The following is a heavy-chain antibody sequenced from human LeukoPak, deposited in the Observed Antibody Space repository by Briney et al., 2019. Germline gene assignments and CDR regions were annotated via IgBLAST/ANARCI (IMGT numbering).Heavy chain of an antibody. V-gene: IGHV3-48*01. CDR1: GSRFSDYS. CDR3: ARDYKYAFDN. CDR2: IGISSGNT. Sequence: GGSLRLSCAASGSRFSDYSMNWVRQAPGKGLEWISYIGISSGNTNYADSVKGRFTISGDKAKNSLYLQMNSLRVEDTAVYYCARDYKYAFDNWGQGNPGHRLL. J-gene: IGHJ4*02. D-gene: IGHD5-24*01.